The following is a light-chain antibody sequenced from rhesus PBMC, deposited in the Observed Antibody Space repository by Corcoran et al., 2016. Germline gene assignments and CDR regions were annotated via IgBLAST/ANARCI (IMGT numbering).Light chain of an antibody. CDR3: QQGKSTPLT. CDR2: YTN. J-gene: IGKJ4*01. V-gene: IGKV1-32*02. Sequence: DILMSQSPSSLSASVGDRVTITCRASHDITNYLNWYRQKPGKAPKLLIYYTNSLASGVPSRFSGSGSGTEFTLTIRSLQPEDFATYYCQQGKSTPLTFGGGTKVEL. CDR1: HDITNY.